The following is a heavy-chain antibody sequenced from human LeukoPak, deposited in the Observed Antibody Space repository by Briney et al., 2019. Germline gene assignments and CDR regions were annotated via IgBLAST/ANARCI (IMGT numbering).Heavy chain of an antibody. CDR3: ARPLAAAVYWFDP. Sequence: SETLSLTCTVSGGSISSYYWSWIRQPPGKGLEWIGYIYHSGSTYYNPSLKSRVTISVDRSKNQFSLKLSSVTAADTAVYYCARPLAAAVYWFDPWGQGTLVTVSS. J-gene: IGHJ5*02. V-gene: IGHV4-59*12. CDR2: IYHSGST. D-gene: IGHD6-13*01. CDR1: GGSISSYY.